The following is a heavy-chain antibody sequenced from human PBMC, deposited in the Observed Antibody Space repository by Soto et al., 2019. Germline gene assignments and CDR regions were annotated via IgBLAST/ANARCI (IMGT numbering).Heavy chain of an antibody. CDR1: GGSFSGYY. J-gene: IGHJ5*02. Sequence: TSETLSLTCAVYGGSFSGYYWSWIRQPPGKGLEWIGEINHSGSTNYNPSLKSRVTISVDTSKNQFSLKLSSVTAADTAVYYCARGGPRYYYDSSGSRRGWFDPWGQGTLVTVSS. V-gene: IGHV4-34*01. CDR2: INHSGST. D-gene: IGHD3-22*01. CDR3: ARGGPRYYYDSSGSRRGWFDP.